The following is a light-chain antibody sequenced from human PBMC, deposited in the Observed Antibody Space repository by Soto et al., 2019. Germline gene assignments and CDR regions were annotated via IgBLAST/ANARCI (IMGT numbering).Light chain of an antibody. CDR1: QSISSA. Sequence: EIVLTQSPATLSLSPGDRAILSCRASQSISSALAWYQQKPGQAPRLLIYDASDRATGIPARFSGSRSGTDFTLTISSLEPEDFATYYCQQLWTYPLTFGGGTKVEI. CDR2: DAS. J-gene: IGKJ4*01. V-gene: IGKV3-11*01. CDR3: QQLWTYPLT.